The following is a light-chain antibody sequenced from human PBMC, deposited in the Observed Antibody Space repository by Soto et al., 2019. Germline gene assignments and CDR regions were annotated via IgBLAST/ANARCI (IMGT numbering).Light chain of an antibody. V-gene: IGKV3-15*01. CDR1: QSVDRY. CDR2: GTS. J-gene: IGKJ4*01. Sequence: ETVLTQSPATLSVSLGERATLSCRASQSVDRYLAWYQHKPGQAPRLLISGTSTRAPGVPARFSGIGSGPEFTLTLNSLQSEDSAVYYCQQYNAWPLIFGGGTTVEIK. CDR3: QQYNAWPLI.